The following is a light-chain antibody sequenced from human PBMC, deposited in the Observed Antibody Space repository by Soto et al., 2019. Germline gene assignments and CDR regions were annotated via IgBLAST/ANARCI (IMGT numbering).Light chain of an antibody. CDR2: GAS. Sequence: EIVLTQSPGTLSLSPGESATLSCRASQSLSTRYLPWYQQKAGQAPRLLIYGASTRATGIPDRFSGSGSGTDFTLTISRLEPEDFAVYYCQQYASSMVYTFGQGTKLEIK. CDR1: QSLSTRY. J-gene: IGKJ2*01. V-gene: IGKV3-20*01. CDR3: QQYASSMVYT.